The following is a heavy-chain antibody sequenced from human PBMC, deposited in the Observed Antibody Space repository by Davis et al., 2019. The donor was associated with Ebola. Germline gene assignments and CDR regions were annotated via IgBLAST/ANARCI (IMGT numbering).Heavy chain of an antibody. Sequence: GESLKISCAASGLTFSSYWMNWVRQAPGQGLEWVASIKEDGSEKYHVHSVEGRFTISRDNAKNSLYLQMNSLRAEDTAVYYCANLEWVNPDYWGQGVLVTVSS. V-gene: IGHV3-7*01. D-gene: IGHD3-3*01. J-gene: IGHJ4*02. CDR3: ANLEWVNPDY. CDR1: GLTFSSYW. CDR2: IKEDGSEK.